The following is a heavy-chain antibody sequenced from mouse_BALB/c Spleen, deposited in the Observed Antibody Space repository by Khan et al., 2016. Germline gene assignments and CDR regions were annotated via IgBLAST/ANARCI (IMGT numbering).Heavy chain of an antibody. J-gene: IGHJ2*01. D-gene: IGHD1-1*01. CDR3: ARVLPPDY. CDR1: GYSITSGYY. CDR2: ISYDGSN. V-gene: IGHV3-6*02. Sequence: VQLKESGPGLVKPSQSLSLTCSVTGYSITSGYYWNWIRQFPGNKLEWMGFISYDGSNNYNPSLKNRISITRDTSKNQFYLKLHSVTAEDTATYFCARVLPPDYWGQGTTLTVSS.